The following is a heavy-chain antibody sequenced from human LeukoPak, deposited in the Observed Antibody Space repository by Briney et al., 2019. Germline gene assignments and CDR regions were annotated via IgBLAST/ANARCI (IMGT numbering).Heavy chain of an antibody. V-gene: IGHV3-33*06. Sequence: GRSLRLSCAASGFTFSSYGMHWVRQAPGKGLEWVAVIWYDGSNKYYADSVKGRFTISRDNSKNTLYLQMNSLRAEDTAVYYCAKGDEGYSSSWFDYWGQGTLVTVSS. D-gene: IGHD6-13*01. J-gene: IGHJ4*02. CDR3: AKGDEGYSSSWFDY. CDR1: GFTFSSYG. CDR2: IWYDGSNK.